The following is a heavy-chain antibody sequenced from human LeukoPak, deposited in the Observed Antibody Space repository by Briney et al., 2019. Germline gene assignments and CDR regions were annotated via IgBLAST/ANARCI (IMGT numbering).Heavy chain of an antibody. D-gene: IGHD4-11*01. CDR3: ARGARLQPMGEF. CDR1: GFSFSSFG. Sequence: PGGSLRLSCAASGFSFSSFGMRWVRQAPGRGLQWVSSISGDGRDTFYADSVKGRFTVSRDNSKTTMFLQMNSLRVEDTALYYCARGARLQPMGEFWGQGTLVTVSS. J-gene: IGHJ4*02. CDR2: ISGDGRDT. V-gene: IGHV3-23*01.